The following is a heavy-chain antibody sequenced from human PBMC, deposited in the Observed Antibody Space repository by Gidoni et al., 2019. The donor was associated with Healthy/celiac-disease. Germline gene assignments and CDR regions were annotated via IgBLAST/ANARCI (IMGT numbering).Heavy chain of an antibody. D-gene: IGHD3-22*01. CDR3: ARGAYYYDSSGSHAGAFDI. Sequence: EVQLVQSGAEVKKPGESLRISCKGSGYSFTSYWISWVRQMPGKGLEWMGRIDPSDSYTNYSPSFQGHVTISADKSISTAYLQWSSLKASDTAMYYCARGAYYYDSSGSHAGAFDIWGQGTMVTVSS. CDR1: GYSFTSYW. V-gene: IGHV5-10-1*03. CDR2: IDPSDSYT. J-gene: IGHJ3*02.